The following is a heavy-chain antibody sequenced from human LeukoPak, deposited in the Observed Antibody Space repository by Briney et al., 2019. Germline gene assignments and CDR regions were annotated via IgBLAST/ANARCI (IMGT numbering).Heavy chain of an antibody. CDR2: MNNVGSHI. J-gene: IGHJ4*02. D-gene: IGHD1-26*01. V-gene: IGHV3-21*01. Sequence: GGSLRLSCAASGFSFRSYDMTWVRQAPGKGLEWVSSMNNVGSHIYYRDSVKGRFTISRDNAKNSVYLQMNNLRAADTALYYCTRDPAYYLRYGYFDYWGQGILVTVSS. CDR3: TRDPAYYLRYGYFDY. CDR1: GFSFRSYD.